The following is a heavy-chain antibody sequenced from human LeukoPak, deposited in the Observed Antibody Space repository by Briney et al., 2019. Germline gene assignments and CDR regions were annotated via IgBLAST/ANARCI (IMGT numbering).Heavy chain of an antibody. CDR3: ATSDYYDSSGYIW. Sequence: DPSETLSLTCAVYGGSFSGYYWSWIRQPPGKGLEWIGEINHSGSTNYNPSLKSRVTISVDTSKNQFSLKLSSVTAADTAVYYCATSDYYDSSGYIWWGQGTLVTVSS. V-gene: IGHV4-34*01. D-gene: IGHD3-22*01. CDR1: GGSFSGYY. CDR2: INHSGST. J-gene: IGHJ4*02.